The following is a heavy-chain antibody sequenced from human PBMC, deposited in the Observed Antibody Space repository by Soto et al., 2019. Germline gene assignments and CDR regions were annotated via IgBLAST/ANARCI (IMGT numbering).Heavy chain of an antibody. CDR2: ISYDGSNK. D-gene: IGHD4-17*01. CDR3: ARAATILDY. V-gene: IGHV3-30-3*01. J-gene: IGHJ4*02. CDR1: GFTFSSYA. Sequence: QVQLVESGGGVVQPGRSLRLSCAASGFTFSSYAMHWVRQAPGKGLEWVAVISYDGSNKYYADSVKGRFTIYRDNSKNTLYLQMNSLRAEDTAVYYCARAATILDYWGQGTLVTVSS.